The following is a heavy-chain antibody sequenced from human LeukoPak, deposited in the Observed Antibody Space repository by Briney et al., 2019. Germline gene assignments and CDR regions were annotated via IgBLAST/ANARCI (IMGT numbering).Heavy chain of an antibody. CDR1: GGSFSGYY. J-gene: IGHJ6*03. V-gene: IGHV4-34*01. CDR3: ARSLSDYYDGGHEGQCYYYMDV. Sequence: SETLSFTCVVYGGSFSGYYWSWIRQPPGKGLEWIGESNNSWSTNYTPSLKGRVTISVDTSKNQFSLKLSSVTAADTAMYYCARSLSDYYDGGHEGQCYYYMDVWGNGTTVTVSS. CDR2: SNNSWST. D-gene: IGHD3-22*01.